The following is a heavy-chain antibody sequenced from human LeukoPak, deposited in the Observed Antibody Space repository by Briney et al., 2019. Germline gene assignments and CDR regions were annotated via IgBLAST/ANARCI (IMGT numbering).Heavy chain of an antibody. CDR2: INPNSGGT. V-gene: IGHV1-2*04. CDR3: ARHKSDTAMTYYFDY. D-gene: IGHD5-18*01. Sequence: GASVKVSCKASGYTFTGYYMHWVRQAPGQGLEWMGWINPNSGGTNYAQKFQGWVTMTRDTSISTAYMELSRLRSDDTAVYYCARHKSDTAMTYYFDYWGQGTLVTVSS. J-gene: IGHJ4*02. CDR1: GYTFTGYY.